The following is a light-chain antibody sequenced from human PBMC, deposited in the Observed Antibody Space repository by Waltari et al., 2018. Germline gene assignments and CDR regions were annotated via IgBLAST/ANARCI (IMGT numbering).Light chain of an antibody. CDR3: QQYGDSPRT. Sequence: ELVLMQSPATLSLSPGDRASLSSGASQSVSSGFLAWYQQKPGLAPRLLIYDTSTRATGVPDRFRGSGSGREFALSISRLEPEDFAVYYCQQYGDSPRTFGQGTKVEIK. CDR2: DTS. J-gene: IGKJ1*01. V-gene: IGKV3D-20*01. CDR1: QSVSSGF.